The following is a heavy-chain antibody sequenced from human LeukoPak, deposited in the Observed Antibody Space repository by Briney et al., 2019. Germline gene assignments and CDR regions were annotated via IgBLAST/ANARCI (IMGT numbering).Heavy chain of an antibody. Sequence: WASVKVSCKVSGYTVTEISIHWVRQSPGKGLEWMGGLDGENDQKVYAQQFQDRVTMSEDTSTDTAYMELSNLQSVDTAVYFCADFYTTSGFFYWGQGTLVTVSS. CDR2: LDGENDQK. J-gene: IGHJ4*02. D-gene: IGHD3-3*01. V-gene: IGHV1-24*01. CDR1: GYTVTEIS. CDR3: ADFYTTSGFFY.